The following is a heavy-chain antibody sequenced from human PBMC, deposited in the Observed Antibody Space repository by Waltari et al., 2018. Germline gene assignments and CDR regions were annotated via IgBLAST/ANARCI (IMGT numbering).Heavy chain of an antibody. Sequence: QVQLVQSGAEVKKPGASVKVSCKASGYTFTSYDINWVRQATGQGLEWMGWKKPNSGKTGNAQKFQGRVTMTRNTSISTAYMELSSLRSEDTAVYYCARVNQYQLLWDWFDPWGQGTLVTVSS. CDR1: GYTFTSYD. CDR2: KKPNSGKT. D-gene: IGHD2-2*01. J-gene: IGHJ5*02. V-gene: IGHV1-8*01. CDR3: ARVNQYQLLWDWFDP.